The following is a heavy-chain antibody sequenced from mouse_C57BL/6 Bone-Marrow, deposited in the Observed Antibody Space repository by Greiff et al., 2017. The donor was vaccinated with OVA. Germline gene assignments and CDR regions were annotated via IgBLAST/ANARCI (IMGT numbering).Heavy chain of an antibody. V-gene: IGHV1-81*01. D-gene: IGHD1-1*01. CDR2: ICPRSGNT. CDR3: ARTVLLRPFYY. CDR1: GYTFTSYG. Sequence: QVQLQQSGAELARPGASVKLSCKASGYTFTSYGISWVKQRTGQGLEWIGEICPRSGNTYYNEKFKGKDQLTADKSSSTSYIELRSLTSEDSAVYFCARTVLLRPFYYWGQGTLVTVSA. J-gene: IGHJ3*01.